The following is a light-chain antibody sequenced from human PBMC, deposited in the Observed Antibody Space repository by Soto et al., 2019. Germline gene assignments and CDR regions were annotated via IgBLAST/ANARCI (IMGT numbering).Light chain of an antibody. Sequence: DIQMTQSPSFLSASVGDRVTITAGASQAISNYLNWYQQKPGKAPNLLIFGAKNLQSGVPSRFSGSGYGTDFTLTITTLQPEDFGIYYCQQCHATPLTFGQGTRLEIK. CDR3: QQCHATPLT. CDR1: QAISNY. CDR2: GAK. J-gene: IGKJ5*01. V-gene: IGKV1-39*01.